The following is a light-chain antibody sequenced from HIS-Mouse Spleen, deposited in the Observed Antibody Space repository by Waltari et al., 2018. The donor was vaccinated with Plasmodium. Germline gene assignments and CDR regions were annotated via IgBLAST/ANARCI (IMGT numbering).Light chain of an antibody. CDR2: DVS. CDR3: SSYTSSSTLEV. CDR1: SSDVGGYNY. V-gene: IGLV2-14*03. J-gene: IGLJ1*01. Sequence: QSALTQPASVSGSPGQSITISCTGTSSDVGGYNYVSWYQQHPGKAPKLMIYDVSNRPLGVSNRVSGSKSGNTASLTISGLQAEDEADYYCSSYTSSSTLEVFGTGTKVTVL.